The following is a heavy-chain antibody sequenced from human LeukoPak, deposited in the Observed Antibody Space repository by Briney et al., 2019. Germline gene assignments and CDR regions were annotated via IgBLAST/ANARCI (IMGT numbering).Heavy chain of an antibody. J-gene: IGHJ6*02. V-gene: IGHV4-34*01. D-gene: IGHD2-2*01. Sequence: SETLSLTCAVYGGSFSGYYWSWIRQPPGKGLEWIGEINHSGSNNYNPSLKSRVTISVDMSKNQFSLKLSSVTAADTAVYYCARGPPAKPGTGYYYGMDVWGQGTTVTVSS. CDR2: INHSGSN. CDR3: ARGPPAKPGTGYYYGMDV. CDR1: GGSFSGYY.